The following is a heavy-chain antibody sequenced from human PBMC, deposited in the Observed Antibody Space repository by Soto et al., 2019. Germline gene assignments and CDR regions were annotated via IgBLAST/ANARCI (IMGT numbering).Heavy chain of an antibody. Sequence: QLQLQESGSGLVKPSQTLSLNCAVSGGSISSGGYSWSWIRQPPGKGLEWIGYIYHSGSTYYNPSLKSRVTISVDRSKNQFSLKLSSVTAADTAVYYCASEYYYGSGTDFWGQGTLVTVSS. CDR1: GGSISSGGYS. J-gene: IGHJ4*02. V-gene: IGHV4-30-2*01. CDR3: ASEYYYGSGTDF. D-gene: IGHD3-10*01. CDR2: IYHSGST.